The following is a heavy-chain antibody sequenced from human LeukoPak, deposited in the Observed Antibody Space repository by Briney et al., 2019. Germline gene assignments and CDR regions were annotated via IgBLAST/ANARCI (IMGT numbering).Heavy chain of an antibody. Sequence: GGSLRLSCAASGFIFDDYGMSWVRQAPGKGLEWVSGINWNGSITGYADSVKGRFTISRDNAKNSLYLQMNSLRAEDTALYYCARDLFSGPGGFDYWGQGTLVTVSS. CDR2: INWNGSIT. J-gene: IGHJ4*02. CDR1: GFIFDDYG. V-gene: IGHV3-20*04. D-gene: IGHD3-16*01. CDR3: ARDLFSGPGGFDY.